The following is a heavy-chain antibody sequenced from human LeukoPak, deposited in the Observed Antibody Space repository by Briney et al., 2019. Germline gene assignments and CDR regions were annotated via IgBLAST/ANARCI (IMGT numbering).Heavy chain of an antibody. J-gene: IGHJ5*02. CDR1: GFTFSDPY. V-gene: IGHV1-2*02. Sequence: ASVNVSCTASGFTFSDPYMHWLRQAPGKGLEWMGWIIHGSGGTNYAPNFQGRVAMTTDTSITTAYMELGSLTSDDTAVYYCVRNGYCDTTACYSYFDPRGPGTLVTVSS. CDR2: IIHGSGGT. CDR3: VRNGYCDTTACYSYFDP. D-gene: IGHD2-2*03.